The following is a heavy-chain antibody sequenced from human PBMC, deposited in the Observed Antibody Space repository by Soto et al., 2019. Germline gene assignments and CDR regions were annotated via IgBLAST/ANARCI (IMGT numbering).Heavy chain of an antibody. CDR1: GHTFTDYY. D-gene: IGHD6-13*01. V-gene: IGHV1-2*04. Sequence: GASVKVSCKASGHTFTDYYMHWVRQAPGQGLEWMGWINPNSGGTKYAQKFQGWVTMTRDTSISTAYMELSRLRSDDTAVYYCARGSYSSNWYSYENWGQGTLVTVSS. CDR3: ARGSYSSNWYSYEN. J-gene: IGHJ4*02. CDR2: INPNSGGT.